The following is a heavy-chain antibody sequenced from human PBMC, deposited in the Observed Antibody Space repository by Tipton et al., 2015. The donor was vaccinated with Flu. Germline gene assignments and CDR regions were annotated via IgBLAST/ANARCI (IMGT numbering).Heavy chain of an antibody. CDR3: PISLNS. V-gene: IGHV3-7*01. CDR1: SFTFSDNW. CDR2: INQGGSQR. J-gene: IGHJ5*02. Sequence: SLRLSCTVSSFTFSDNWMDWVCQAPGKGLEWVANINQGGSQRYYVDSVKGRFTISRDNAKRSLYLQLDSLRAEDTGVYYCPISLNSWGQGTLVTVSS.